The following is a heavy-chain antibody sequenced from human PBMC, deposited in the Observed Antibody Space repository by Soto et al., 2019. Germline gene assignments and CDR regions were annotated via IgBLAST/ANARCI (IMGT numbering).Heavy chain of an antibody. D-gene: IGHD5-18*01. CDR3: ARDSGYSYGALDY. Sequence: PGGSLKLSCAASGVTFSSYSMNWARQAPGKGLEWVSYISSSSSTIYYADSVKGRFTISRDNAKNSLYLQMNSLRAEDTAVYYCARDSGYSYGALDYWGQGTLVTVSS. J-gene: IGHJ4*02. CDR2: ISSSSSTI. V-gene: IGHV3-48*01. CDR1: GVTFSSYS.